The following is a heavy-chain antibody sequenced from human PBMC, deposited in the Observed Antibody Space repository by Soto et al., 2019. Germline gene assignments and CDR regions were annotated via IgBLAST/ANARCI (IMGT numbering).Heavy chain of an antibody. J-gene: IGHJ4*02. CDR3: AKDRDYFDY. V-gene: IGHV3-23*01. CDR1: GFTFSSYA. Sequence: GGSLRLSCAASGFTFSSYAMSWVRQAPGKGLEWVASIRGSAGTPYYADSVRGRFTISRDNSKNTLSLQMNSLRVEDTAVYYCAKDRDYFDYWGQGALVTVSS. CDR2: IRGSAGTP.